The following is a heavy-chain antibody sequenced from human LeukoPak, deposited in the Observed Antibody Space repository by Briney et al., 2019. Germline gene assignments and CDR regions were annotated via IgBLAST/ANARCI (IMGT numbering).Heavy chain of an antibody. D-gene: IGHD6-19*01. V-gene: IGHV4-34*01. J-gene: IGHJ4*02. CDR1: GGSFSGFY. Sequence: PSETLSLTCAVYGGSFSGFYWSWIRQPPGKGLECIGEINHSGGTNYIPSLKSRVTISVDTSKNQFSLKLSSVTAADTAVYYCARDHGSGWTWAYDYWGQGTLVTVSS. CDR2: INHSGGT. CDR3: ARDHGSGWTWAYDY.